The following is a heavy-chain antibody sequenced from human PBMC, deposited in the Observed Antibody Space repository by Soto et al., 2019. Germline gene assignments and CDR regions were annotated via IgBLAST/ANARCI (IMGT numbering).Heavy chain of an antibody. CDR3: ARHGSS. J-gene: IGHJ5*02. Sequence: QLQLQESGPGLVKPSETLSLICSVSGVSISGSSYYWGWIRQPPGKGLEWIGSIYYSGQTYYNPSLKSRVTLSVDRSKNQFSLNLTSVTATDTAFYYCARHGSSWGQGTLVTVSS. V-gene: IGHV4-39*01. CDR1: GVSISGSSYY. CDR2: IYYSGQT.